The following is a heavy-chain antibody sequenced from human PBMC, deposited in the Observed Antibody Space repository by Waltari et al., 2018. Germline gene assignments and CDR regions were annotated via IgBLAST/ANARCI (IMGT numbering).Heavy chain of an antibody. Sequence: QVQLVQSGAEVKKPGSSVKVSCKASGGTFSSYAISWVRQAPGQGLEWIGGIIRSCGTANYAQKFQGRGTISADKSTSTAYMELSSLRSEDTAVYYCARGSSGWYYFDYWGQGTLVTVSS. CDR1: GGTFSSYA. CDR3: ARGSSGWYYFDY. J-gene: IGHJ4*02. CDR2: IIRSCGTA. V-gene: IGHV1-69*14. D-gene: IGHD6-19*01.